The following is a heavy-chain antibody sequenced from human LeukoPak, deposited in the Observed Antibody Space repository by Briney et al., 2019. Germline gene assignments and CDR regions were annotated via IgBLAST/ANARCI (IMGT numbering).Heavy chain of an antibody. Sequence: PSETLSLTCTVSGGSISNKYWSWIRQPPGKGLEWIGYIYYSGSTNYNPSLKSRVTILVDTSKNQFSLKLSSVTAADTAVYYCAKVRSQGYYFDYWGQGTLVTVSS. CDR2: IYYSGST. J-gene: IGHJ4*02. V-gene: IGHV4-59*01. D-gene: IGHD1-26*01. CDR3: AKVRSQGYYFDY. CDR1: GGSISNKY.